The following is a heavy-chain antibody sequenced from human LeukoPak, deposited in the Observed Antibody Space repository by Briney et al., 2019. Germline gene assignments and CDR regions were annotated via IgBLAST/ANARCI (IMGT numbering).Heavy chain of an antibody. V-gene: IGHV3-21*01. CDR1: GFNFSSYA. D-gene: IGHD2/OR15-2a*01. CDR3: ARDLTAHPVTFAWFDP. J-gene: IGHJ5*02. CDR2: ISSGSNYM. Sequence: GGSLRLSCAGSGFNFSSYAINWIRQAPGKGLEWVSSISSGSNYMYYGDSVKGRFTISRDDAKNSVYLQMNSLGAEDTAAYYCARDLTAHPVTFAWFDPWGQGTQVTVSS.